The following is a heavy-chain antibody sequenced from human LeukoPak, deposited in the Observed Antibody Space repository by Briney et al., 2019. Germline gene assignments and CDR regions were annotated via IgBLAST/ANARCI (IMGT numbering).Heavy chain of an antibody. CDR1: GGSIRNYI. CDR3: ARVTTGGYYNY. J-gene: IGHJ4*02. Sequence: PSETLSLTCTVSGGSIRNYIWSWIRQPAGKGLEWIGRIYTSGSTDYNPSLKSRVTMSLDTSENHFSLKLSSVTAADTAVYYCARVTTGGYYNYWGQGTLVTVSS. CDR2: IYTSGST. D-gene: IGHD3-22*01. V-gene: IGHV4-4*07.